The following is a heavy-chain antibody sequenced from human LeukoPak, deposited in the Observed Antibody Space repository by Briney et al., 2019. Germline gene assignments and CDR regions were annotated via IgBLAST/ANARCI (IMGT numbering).Heavy chain of an antibody. D-gene: IGHD1-26*01. J-gene: IGHJ4*02. CDR3: ARGGIEVGPLGFDY. CDR2: ITPIFGTA. V-gene: IGHV1-69*01. Sequence: GSSVKVSCKASGGTFSSYAISWVRQAPGQGLEWMGGITPIFGTANYAQRFQGRVTITADESTSTAYMELSSLRSEDTAVYYCARGGIEVGPLGFDYWGQGTLVTVSS. CDR1: GGTFSSYA.